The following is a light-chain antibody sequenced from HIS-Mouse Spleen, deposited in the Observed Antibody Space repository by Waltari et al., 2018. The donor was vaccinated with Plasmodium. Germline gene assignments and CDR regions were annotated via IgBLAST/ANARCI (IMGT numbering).Light chain of an antibody. CDR1: SSDVGSYNL. CDR3: CSYAGSSTFV. V-gene: IGLV2-23*03. Sequence: QSALTQPASVSGSPGQSITISCTGTSSDVGSYNLVPWYQQHPGKAPKLMIYECDKRPSGFSNRVAGSKSGNTASLTISGLQAEDEAEYYCCSYAGSSTFVFGGGTKLTVL. J-gene: IGLJ3*02. CDR2: ECD.